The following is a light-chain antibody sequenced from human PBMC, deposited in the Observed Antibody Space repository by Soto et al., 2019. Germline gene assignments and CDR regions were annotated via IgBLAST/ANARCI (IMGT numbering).Light chain of an antibody. CDR3: QQYGSSPPFT. V-gene: IGKV3-20*01. CDR2: GAS. Sequence: EIVLTQSPGTLSLSPGERATLSCRASQSVSSNYLAWYQQKPGQAPRLLIYGASNRATGIPDRFSGSGSGTGFTPTISSMEPEDFAVYFCQQYGSSPPFTFGQGTKVEIK. J-gene: IGKJ2*01. CDR1: QSVSSNY.